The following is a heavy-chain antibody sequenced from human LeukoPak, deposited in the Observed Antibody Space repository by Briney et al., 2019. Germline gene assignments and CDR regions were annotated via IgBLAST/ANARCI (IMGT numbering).Heavy chain of an antibody. V-gene: IGHV7-4-1*02. CDR1: GYTFTSYA. D-gene: IGHD3/OR15-3a*01. J-gene: IGHJ4*02. CDR3: ARGDWLKRLDY. CDR2: INTNTRNP. Sequence: ASVKVSCKASGYTFTSYAMNWVRQAPGQGLEWMGWINTNTRNPTYAQGFTGRFVLSLDTSVSTAYLQISSLKAEDTAVYYCARGDWLKRLDYWGQGTLVTVSS.